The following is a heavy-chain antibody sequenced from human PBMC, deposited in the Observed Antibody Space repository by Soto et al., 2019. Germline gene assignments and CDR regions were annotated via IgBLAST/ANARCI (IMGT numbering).Heavy chain of an antibody. V-gene: IGHV1-69*02. D-gene: IGHD2-2*01. CDR3: VFLLRPVLAAAIGSDY. CDR2: IIPILGIA. CDR1: GGTFSDYT. J-gene: IGHJ4*02. Sequence: QVQLVQSGAEVKKPGSSVKVSCKASGGTFSDYTVSWVRQAPGQGLEWMGRIIPILGIANHAQYFQDRVTITADKSTSTAYMELSSLRSEDTALYYCVFLLRPVLAAAIGSDYWGQGTLVTVSS.